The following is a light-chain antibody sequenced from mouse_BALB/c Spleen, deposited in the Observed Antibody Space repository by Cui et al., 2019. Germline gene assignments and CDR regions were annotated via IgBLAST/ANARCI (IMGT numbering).Light chain of an antibody. V-gene: IGKV10-95*01. J-gene: IGKJ4*01. CDR1: KDISTY. CDR2: ATQ. CDR3: QQNSKLFT. Sequence: DIQMTQTTSSLSASLGDRVTISCRASKDISTYLNSSQQQPDGTVTLLIYATQGLPSGAPSRFSGSGAGEDYSRTISNLEHEDIATYYCQQNSKLFTFGAGTKLEIK.